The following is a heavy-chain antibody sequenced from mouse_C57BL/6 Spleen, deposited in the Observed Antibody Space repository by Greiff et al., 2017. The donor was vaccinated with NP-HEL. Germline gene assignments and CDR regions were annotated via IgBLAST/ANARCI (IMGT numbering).Heavy chain of an antibody. CDR1: GYSITSGYY. V-gene: IGHV3-6*01. CDR3: AGTTVVANYFDY. Sequence: EVKLQESGPGLVKPSQSLSLTCSVTGYSITSGYYWNWIRQFPGNKLEWMGYISYDGSNNYNPSLKNRISITRDTSKNQFFLKLNSVTTEDTATYYCAGTTVVANYFDYWGQGTTLTVSS. CDR2: ISYDGSN. J-gene: IGHJ2*01. D-gene: IGHD1-1*01.